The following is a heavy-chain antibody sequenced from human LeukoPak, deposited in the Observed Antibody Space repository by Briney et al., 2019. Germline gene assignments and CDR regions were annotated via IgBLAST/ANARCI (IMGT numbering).Heavy chain of an antibody. V-gene: IGHV3-7*03. D-gene: IGHD2-15*01. CDR3: ARDFGLRCSGGTCYSVYYYGMDV. CDR1: GFSFSNYA. J-gene: IGHJ6*04. Sequence: GGSLRLSCSASGFSFSNYAMYWVRQAPGKGLEWVANIKQGGREEYYVDSVKGRFTISRDNAKNSLYLQMNSLRAEDTAVYYCARDFGLRCSGGTCYSVYYYGMDVWGKGTTVTVSS. CDR2: IKQGGREE.